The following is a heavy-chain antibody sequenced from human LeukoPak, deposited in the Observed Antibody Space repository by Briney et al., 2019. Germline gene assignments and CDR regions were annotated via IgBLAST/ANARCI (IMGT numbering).Heavy chain of an antibody. J-gene: IGHJ6*04. V-gene: IGHV1-69*01. Sequence: ASVKVSCKASGGTFSSYAISWVRQAPGQGLEWMGGTIPIFGTANYAQKFQGRVTITADESTSTAYMELSSLRSEDTAVYYCARVGFGELLPPYYYYGMDVWGKGTTVTVSS. CDR3: ARVGFGELLPPYYYYGMDV. CDR2: TIPIFGTA. D-gene: IGHD3-10*01. CDR1: GGTFSSYA.